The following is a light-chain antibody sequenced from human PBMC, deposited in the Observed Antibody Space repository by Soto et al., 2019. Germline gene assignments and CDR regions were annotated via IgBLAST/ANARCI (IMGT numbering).Light chain of an antibody. CDR3: SSYTSSSTLCV. CDR1: SSDVGGYNY. CDR2: DVS. V-gene: IGLV2-14*01. Sequence: QSVLTQPASVSGSPGQSITISCTGTSSDVGGYNYVSWYQQHPGKAPKLMIYDVSNRPSGVSNRFSGSKSGNTASLTISGLQAEDEGDYYCSSYTSSSTLCVFGTGTKLTVL. J-gene: IGLJ1*01.